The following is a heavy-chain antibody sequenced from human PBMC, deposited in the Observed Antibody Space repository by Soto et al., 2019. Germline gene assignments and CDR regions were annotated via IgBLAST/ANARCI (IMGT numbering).Heavy chain of an antibody. J-gene: IGHJ6*02. Sequence: SETQSLTCTVSGGSIRSSSYYWGWIRQPPGKGLEWIGSIYYSGSTYYNPSLKSRVTISVDTSKNQFSLKLSSVTAADKAVYYCARDLFKVPHTAMVIDYYYGMDVWGQGTTVTVSS. V-gene: IGHV4-39*02. CDR2: IYYSGST. D-gene: IGHD5-18*01. CDR1: GGSIRSSSYY. CDR3: ARDLFKVPHTAMVIDYYYGMDV.